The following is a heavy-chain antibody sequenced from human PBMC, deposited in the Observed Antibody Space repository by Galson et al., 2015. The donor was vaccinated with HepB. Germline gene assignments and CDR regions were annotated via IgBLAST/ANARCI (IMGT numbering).Heavy chain of an antibody. CDR2: ISWNSGSI. J-gene: IGHJ4*02. CDR1: EFTFDDYG. Sequence: SLRLSCAASEFTFDDYGMHWVRQVPGKGLGWVSGISWNSGSIAYADSVKGRFTISRDNAKNSLHLQMNSLRIEDTALYFCARGTSGRHFHYFDYWGQGTLVTVSS. CDR3: ARGTSGRHFHYFDY. V-gene: IGHV3-9*01. D-gene: IGHD1-26*01.